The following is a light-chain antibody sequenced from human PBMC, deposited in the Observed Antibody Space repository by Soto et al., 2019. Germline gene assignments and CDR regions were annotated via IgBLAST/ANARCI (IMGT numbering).Light chain of an antibody. Sequence: DIQMTQFPSSLSASVGDRVTITCRASQSIARFLNWYQQKPGKAPKLLIYAASNLQSGVPSRFSGSGSGTDFTLTINSLQPEDFATYHCQQSYSSPHTFGPGTNVEIK. CDR1: QSIARF. V-gene: IGKV1-39*01. CDR2: AAS. CDR3: QQSYSSPHT. J-gene: IGKJ1*01.